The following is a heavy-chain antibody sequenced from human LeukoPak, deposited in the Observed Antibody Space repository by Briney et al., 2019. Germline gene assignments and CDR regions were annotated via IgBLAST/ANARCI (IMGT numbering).Heavy chain of an antibody. CDR2: INTNTGNP. CDR3: ARGIAAPYYYFYYYIDV. CDR1: GYTFTSYA. Sequence: ASVKVSCKASGYTFTSYAMNWVRQAPGQGLEWMGWINTNTGNPTYAQGLTGRFAFSLDTSVSTTYLQISSLQAEDTAVYYCARGIAAPYYYFYYYIDVWGKGTTVTVSS. V-gene: IGHV7-4-1*02. D-gene: IGHD6-13*01. J-gene: IGHJ6*03.